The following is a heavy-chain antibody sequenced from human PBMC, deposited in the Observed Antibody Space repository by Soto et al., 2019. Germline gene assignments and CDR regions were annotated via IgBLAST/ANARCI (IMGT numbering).Heavy chain of an antibody. D-gene: IGHD5-18*01. CDR1: GGSISSEGYY. Sequence: SETLSLTCTVSGGSISSEGYYWSWFRQLPGKGLEWIGDIYYSGTTYHNPSLRSRLTISGDASKNQFSLKLSSVTAADTALYYCARGRGYSYGPYYFDYWGQGTLVTV. CDR3: ARGRGYSYGPYYFDY. V-gene: IGHV4-31*03. CDR2: IYYSGTT. J-gene: IGHJ4*02.